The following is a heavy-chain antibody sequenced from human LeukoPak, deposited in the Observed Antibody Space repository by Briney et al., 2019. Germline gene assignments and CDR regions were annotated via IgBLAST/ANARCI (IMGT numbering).Heavy chain of an antibody. D-gene: IGHD3-10*01. J-gene: IGHJ4*02. Sequence: GGSLRLSCAASGFTFSSYSMNWVRQAPEKGLEWVSYISSSSSTIYYADSVKGRFTISRDNAMNSLYLQMNSLRAEDTAVYYCARNLGQLWFGELPVDYWGQGALVTVSS. CDR3: ARNLGQLWFGELPVDY. V-gene: IGHV3-48*04. CDR1: GFTFSSYS. CDR2: ISSSSSTI.